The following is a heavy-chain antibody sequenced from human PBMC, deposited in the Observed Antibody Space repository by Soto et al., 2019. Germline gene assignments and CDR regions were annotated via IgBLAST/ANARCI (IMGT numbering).Heavy chain of an antibody. J-gene: IGHJ4*02. D-gene: IGHD6-6*01. V-gene: IGHV3-23*01. CDR3: AKDRTFGPPLVRFDS. Sequence: GGSLRLSCGASGFTFSVYAMTWVRQAPGKGLEWVSAISGNGGSTYYADSVKGRFTISRDNSKSTLHLQMNSLRVEDTAVYYCAKDRTFGPPLVRFDSWGQGTLVTVS. CDR1: GFTFSVYA. CDR2: ISGNGGST.